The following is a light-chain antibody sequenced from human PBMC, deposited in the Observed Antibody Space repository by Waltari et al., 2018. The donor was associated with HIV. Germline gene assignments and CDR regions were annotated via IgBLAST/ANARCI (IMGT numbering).Light chain of an antibody. CDR3: QHYYDNPPT. Sequence: AIQMPQSPSALPASVGDRVTSSCRAIQNIYRNLAWYQQKPGKAPKLLIYAASSLQTGIPSRFSGSGSGTDFTLTISSLQPEDSATYYCQHYYDNPPTFGGGTKVAIK. V-gene: IGKV1-6*01. J-gene: IGKJ4*01. CDR2: AAS. CDR1: QNIYRN.